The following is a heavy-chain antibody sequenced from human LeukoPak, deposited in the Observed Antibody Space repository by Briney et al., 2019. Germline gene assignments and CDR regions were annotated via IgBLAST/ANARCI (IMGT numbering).Heavy chain of an antibody. CDR1: GFTFSSYG. Sequence: GGSLRLSCAASGFTFSSYGMSWVRQAPGKGLEWVSAISGSGGSTYYADSVKGRFTISRDNSKNTLYLQMNSLRAEDTAVYYCARDSPYSSSFIHYYYYYYMDVWGKGTTVTVSS. V-gene: IGHV3-23*01. J-gene: IGHJ6*03. CDR2: ISGSGGST. D-gene: IGHD6-13*01. CDR3: ARDSPYSSSFIHYYYYYYMDV.